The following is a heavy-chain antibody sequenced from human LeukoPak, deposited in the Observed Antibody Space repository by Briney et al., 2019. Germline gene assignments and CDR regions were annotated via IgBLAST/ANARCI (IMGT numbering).Heavy chain of an antibody. J-gene: IGHJ6*03. Sequence: GGTLRLSCAASGFKFNDYGMSWVRQAPGKGLEWVSSISASGSLIYYTDSVEGRFTISRDNSKNTLYLQMNSLRPEDAAVYYCAKDLGTYDDDLTGYVHYYFYMDVWGKGTTVTISS. V-gene: IGHV3-23*01. CDR3: AKDLGTYDDDLTGYVHYYFYMDV. D-gene: IGHD3-9*01. CDR2: ISASGSLI. CDR1: GFKFNDYG.